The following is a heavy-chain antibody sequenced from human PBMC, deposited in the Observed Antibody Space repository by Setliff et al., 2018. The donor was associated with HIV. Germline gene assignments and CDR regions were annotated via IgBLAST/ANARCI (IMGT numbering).Heavy chain of an antibody. CDR2: INHSGST. D-gene: IGHD4-17*01. V-gene: IGHV4-34*01. CDR3: ARGIGLRPFDA. CDR1: GGSFSGSFSPYY. J-gene: IGHJ4*02. Sequence: LSLTCAVYGGSFSGSFSPYYWNWIRQPPGKGLEWIGEINHSGSTNYNPSLKSRVTISVDTSKRQFSLNLSSVTAADTAVYFCARGIGLRPFDAWGQGTLVTVSS.